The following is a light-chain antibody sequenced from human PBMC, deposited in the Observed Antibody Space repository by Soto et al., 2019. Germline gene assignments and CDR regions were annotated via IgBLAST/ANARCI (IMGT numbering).Light chain of an antibody. CDR1: QTVASSS. Sequence: IVLTQSPGSLSLSPGERATLSCWASQTVASSSLAWYQQRPGQAPKLLMYGAFHRATGIPDRFSGRESGRNYTLTIGRLDPEDSAVYYCQQYFDSMTFGGGTKVDIK. V-gene: IGKV3-20*01. CDR3: QQYFDSMT. CDR2: GAF. J-gene: IGKJ4*01.